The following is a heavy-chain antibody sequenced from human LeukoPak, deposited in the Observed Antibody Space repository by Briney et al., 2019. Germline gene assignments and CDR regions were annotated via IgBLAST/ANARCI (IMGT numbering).Heavy chain of an antibody. V-gene: IGHV4-4*07. Sequence: SETLSLTCTVSGGSISSYYWSWIRQPAGKGLEWIGRIYTSGSTNYNPSLKSRVTMSVDTSKNQFSLKLSSVTAADTAVYYCAREINGGDKLIMVRGEDWFDPWGQGTLVTVSS. J-gene: IGHJ5*02. CDR1: GGSISSYY. CDR2: IYTSGST. D-gene: IGHD3-10*01. CDR3: AREINGGDKLIMVRGEDWFDP.